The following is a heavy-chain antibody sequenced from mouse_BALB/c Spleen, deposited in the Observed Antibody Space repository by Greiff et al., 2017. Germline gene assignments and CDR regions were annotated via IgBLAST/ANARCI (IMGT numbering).Heavy chain of an antibody. J-gene: IGHJ4*01. CDR1: GFSLTSYG. D-gene: IGHD2-1*01. V-gene: IGHV2-9*02. Sequence: QVQLKESGPGLVAPSQSLSITCTVSGFSLTSYGVHWVRQPPGKGLEWLGVIWAGGSTNYNSALMSRLSISKDNSKSQVFLKMNSLQTDDTAMYYCAREAYGNYDYAMDYWGQGTSVTVSS. CDR3: AREAYGNYDYAMDY. CDR2: IWAGGST.